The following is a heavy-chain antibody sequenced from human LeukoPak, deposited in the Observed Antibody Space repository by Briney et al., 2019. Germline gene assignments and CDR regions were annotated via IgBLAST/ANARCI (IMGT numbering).Heavy chain of an antibody. Sequence: KLSETLSLTCTVSGGSISSYYWSWIRQPPGKGLEWIGYIYYSGSTNYNPSLKSRVTISVDTSKNQFSLKLSSVTAADTAVYYCARAQNEGYCSGGSCDAWFDPWGQGPLVTVSS. D-gene: IGHD2-15*01. J-gene: IGHJ5*02. CDR1: GGSISSYY. CDR2: IYYSGST. V-gene: IGHV4-59*01. CDR3: ARAQNEGYCSGGSCDAWFDP.